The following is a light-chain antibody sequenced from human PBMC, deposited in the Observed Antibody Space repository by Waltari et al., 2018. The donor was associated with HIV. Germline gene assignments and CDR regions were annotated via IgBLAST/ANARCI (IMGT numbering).Light chain of an antibody. CDR2: QDI. Sequence: SYELTQSPSVSVSPGQTASITCSADKLGDKYVCWYQQKPGQSPVLVIYQDIKRPSGIPERFSGSNSGNTATLTISGTQAMDEADYYCQAWDSSTVIFGGGTKLTVL. J-gene: IGLJ2*01. CDR1: KLGDKY. CDR3: QAWDSSTVI. V-gene: IGLV3-1*01.